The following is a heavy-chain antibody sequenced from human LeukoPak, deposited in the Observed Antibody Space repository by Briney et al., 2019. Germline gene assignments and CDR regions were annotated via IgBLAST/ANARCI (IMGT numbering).Heavy chain of an antibody. V-gene: IGHV4-59*01. CDR1: GGSISSYY. D-gene: IGHD2-2*01. Sequence: SSETLSLTCTVSGGSISSYYWSWIRQPPGKGLEWIGYIYYSGSTNYNPSLKSRVTISVDTSKNQFSLKLSSVTAADTAVYYCARGRGYEGNWGQGTLVTVSS. J-gene: IGHJ4*02. CDR3: ARGRGYEGN. CDR2: IYYSGST.